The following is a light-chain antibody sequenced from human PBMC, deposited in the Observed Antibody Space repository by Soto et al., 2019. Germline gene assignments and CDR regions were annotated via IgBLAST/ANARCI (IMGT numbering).Light chain of an antibody. CDR1: SSDVGGYNY. Sequence: QSVLTQPPSASGSPGQSVTISCTGTSSDVGGYNYVSWYQQHPGKAPKLIISEVNKRPSGVPDRFSGSKSGNTASLTVSGLQAEDEADYYCSSYAGSNTYIVFGGGTKLTVL. CDR2: EVN. V-gene: IGLV2-8*01. J-gene: IGLJ2*01. CDR3: SSYAGSNTYIV.